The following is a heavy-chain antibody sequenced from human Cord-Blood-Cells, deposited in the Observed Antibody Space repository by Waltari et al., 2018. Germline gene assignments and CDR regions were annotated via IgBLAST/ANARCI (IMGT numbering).Heavy chain of an antibody. D-gene: IGHD6-13*01. V-gene: IGHV4-39*01. CDR3: ARHLDRAAAGIDY. CDR2: IYYSGST. J-gene: IGHJ4*02. CDR1: GGSISSSSYY. Sequence: QLQLQESGPGLVKPSETLSLTCTVSGGSISSSSYYWGWIRQPPGKGLEWIGSIYYSGSTYYNPSLKSRVTISVDTSKNQFSLKRSSVTAADTAVYYCARHLDRAAAGIDYWGQGTLVTVSS.